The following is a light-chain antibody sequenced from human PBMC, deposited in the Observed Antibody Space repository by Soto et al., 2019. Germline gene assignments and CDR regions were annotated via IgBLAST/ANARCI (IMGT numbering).Light chain of an antibody. CDR1: SDDIGANNY. V-gene: IGLV2-14*01. J-gene: IGLJ2*01. CDR3: TSYTSASTLV. CDR2: EAA. Sequence: QSALTQPASVSGSPGQSITISCTGTSDDIGANNYVSWYQHHPGTAPKILIYEAANRPSGISHRFSGSKSGNTASLTISCLQAEDEADYFCTSYTSASTLVFGGGTKLTVL.